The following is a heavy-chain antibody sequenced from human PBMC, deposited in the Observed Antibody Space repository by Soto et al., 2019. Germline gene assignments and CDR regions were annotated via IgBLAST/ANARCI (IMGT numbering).Heavy chain of an antibody. CDR1: YGSITNYY. D-gene: IGHD3-10*01. CDR3: ARHGFGSLHGLVDV. Sequence: TLSLTCPVSYGSITNYYCSLFRDRPGKGLEWIGYIQYNGYSAYNLSLKRRVTMSMDTSKTQFSLMLESVTATDTAMYYCARHGFGSLHGLVDVWGQGTTVTVSS. V-gene: IGHV4-59*08. CDR2: IQYNGYS. J-gene: IGHJ6*02.